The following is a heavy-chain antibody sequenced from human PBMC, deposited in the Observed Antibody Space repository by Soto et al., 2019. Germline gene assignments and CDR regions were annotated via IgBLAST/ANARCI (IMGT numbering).Heavy chain of an antibody. CDR1: GGSISSYY. CDR2: IYYSGST. V-gene: IGHV4-59*01. Sequence: SETLSLTCTVSGGSISSYYWSWIRQPPGKGLEWIGYIYYSGSTNYNPSLKSRVTISVDTSKNQFSLKLSSVTAADTAVYYCARATTQEQHYYYYYGMDVCGQGPTVTVYS. J-gene: IGHJ6*02. CDR3: ARATTQEQHYYYYYGMDV. D-gene: IGHD1-7*01.